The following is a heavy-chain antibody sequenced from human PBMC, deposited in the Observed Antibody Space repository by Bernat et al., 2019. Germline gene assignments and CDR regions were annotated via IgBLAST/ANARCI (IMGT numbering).Heavy chain of an antibody. D-gene: IGHD4-17*01. J-gene: IGHJ4*02. CDR1: GFTFSSYA. Sequence: EVQLLESGGGLVQPGGSLRLSCAASGFTFSSYAMSWVRQAPGKGLEWVSAISGSGGSTYYADSEKGRFTISRDNSKNTLYLQMNSLRAEDTAVYYCAKDRGDGDSEPGANFDYWGQGTLVTVSS. V-gene: IGHV3-23*01. CDR3: AKDRGDGDSEPGANFDY. CDR2: ISGSGGST.